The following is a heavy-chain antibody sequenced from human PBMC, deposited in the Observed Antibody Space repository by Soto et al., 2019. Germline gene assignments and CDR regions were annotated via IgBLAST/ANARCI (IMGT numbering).Heavy chain of an antibody. D-gene: IGHD3-10*01. V-gene: IGHV4-59*08. Sequence: PSETLSLTCTVSGGSISSYYWSWIRQPPGKGLEWIGYIYYTGSTFYIPSLESRVTMSVDTSKNEFSLRLTSVTAADTAVYYCAATLRGVWFDPWGQGTLVTVSS. CDR3: AATLRGVWFDP. CDR2: IYYTGST. CDR1: GGSISSYY. J-gene: IGHJ5*02.